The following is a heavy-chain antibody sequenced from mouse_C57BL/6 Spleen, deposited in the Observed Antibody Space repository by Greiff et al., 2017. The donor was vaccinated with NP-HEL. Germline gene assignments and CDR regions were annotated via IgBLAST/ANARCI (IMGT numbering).Heavy chain of an antibody. CDR3: ARQEGYDGYYFDY. CDR1: GFTFSDYG. D-gene: IGHD2-3*01. J-gene: IGHJ2*01. Sequence: DVMLVESGGGLVKPGGSLKLSCAASGFTFSDYGMHWVRQAPEKGLEWVAYISSGSSTIYYADTVKGRFTISRDNAKNTLFLQMTSLRSEDTAMYYCARQEGYDGYYFDYWGQGTTLTVSS. CDR2: ISSGSSTI. V-gene: IGHV5-17*01.